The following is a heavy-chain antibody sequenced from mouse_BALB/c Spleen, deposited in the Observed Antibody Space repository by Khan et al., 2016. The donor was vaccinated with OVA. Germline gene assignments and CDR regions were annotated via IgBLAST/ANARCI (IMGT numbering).Heavy chain of an antibody. CDR2: INPFSGGT. J-gene: IGHJ3*01. V-gene: IGHV1-42*01. CDR1: GYSFTSYY. D-gene: IGHD2-3*01. CDR3: ARDGYVAWFTY. Sequence: VQLEESGPELMKPGASVKISCKASGYSFTSYYIHWVMQSPGKNLEWIGYINPFSGGTTYNQKFKGKATLTVDKSSSTAYMHLSSLTSEDSAVYECARDGYVAWFTYWGQGTLVTVSA.